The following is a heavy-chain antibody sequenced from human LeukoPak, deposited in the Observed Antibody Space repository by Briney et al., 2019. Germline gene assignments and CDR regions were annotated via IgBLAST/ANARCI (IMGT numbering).Heavy chain of an antibody. Sequence: SETLSLTCAVSGGSISTNNYYWGWIRRPPGKGLEWIGSIYYTGSTYYNPSLKSRVTISLDTSKYQFSLKLTSVSAAATAIYFCARVYNPDFYYHMDVWGKGTTVTVSS. V-gene: IGHV4-39*07. CDR2: IYYTGST. J-gene: IGHJ6*03. D-gene: IGHD1-14*01. CDR1: GGSISTNNYY. CDR3: ARVYNPDFYYHMDV.